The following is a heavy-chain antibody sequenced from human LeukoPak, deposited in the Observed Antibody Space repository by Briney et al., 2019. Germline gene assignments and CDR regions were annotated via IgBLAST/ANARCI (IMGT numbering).Heavy chain of an antibody. J-gene: IGHJ4*02. V-gene: IGHV1-46*01. Sequence: ASVRVSCKASGYTFTSYYMHWVRQAPGQGLEWMGIINPSGGSTSYAQKFQGRVTMTRDTSTSTVYMELSSLRSEDTAVYYCARDRELRPFDYWGQGTLVTVSS. D-gene: IGHD1-26*01. CDR3: ARDRELRPFDY. CDR2: INPSGGST. CDR1: GYTFTSYY.